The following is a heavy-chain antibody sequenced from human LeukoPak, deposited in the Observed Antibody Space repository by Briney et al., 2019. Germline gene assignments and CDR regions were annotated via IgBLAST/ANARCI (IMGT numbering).Heavy chain of an antibody. CDR3: ARAGYCGGDCHSGYFDY. CDR2: ISSSSYI. J-gene: IGHJ4*02. Sequence: GGSLRLSCTASGFTFSIYGMNWVRQAPGKGLEWVSSISSSSYIYYADSVKGRFTISRDNAKNSLYLQMNSLRAEDTAVYYCARAGYCGGDCHSGYFDYWGQGTLVTVSS. D-gene: IGHD2-21*02. CDR1: GFTFSIYG. V-gene: IGHV3-21*01.